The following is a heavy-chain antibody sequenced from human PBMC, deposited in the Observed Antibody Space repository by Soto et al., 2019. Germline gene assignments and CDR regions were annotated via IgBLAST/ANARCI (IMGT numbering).Heavy chain of an antibody. CDR2: ISYDGSNK. Sequence: QLQLVESGGGVVQPGRSLRLSCAASGFTFSSYAMHRVRQAQGKGLEWVAVISYDGSNKYDADSVKGRFTISRDNSKNTLYLQMNSLRPEDTAVYFCASENRQQLNYYYGMDVWGQGTTVTVSS. CDR3: ASENRQQLNYYYGMDV. D-gene: IGHD6-13*01. V-gene: IGHV3-30-3*01. J-gene: IGHJ6*02. CDR1: GFTFSSYA.